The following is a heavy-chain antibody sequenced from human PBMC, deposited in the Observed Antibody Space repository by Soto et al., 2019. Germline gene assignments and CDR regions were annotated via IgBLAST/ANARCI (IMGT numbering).Heavy chain of an antibody. Sequence: QVQLVESGGGVVQPGRSLRLSCGASGFTFSRYVIYWVRQAPGKGLEWVAVISYDGSNKDYADSVKGRFTISRDNSKNTLYLQMNSLRVEDTAMYYCARELRSFEWSSYYYYGMDVWGQGTTVTVSS. CDR3: ARELRSFEWSSYYYYGMDV. D-gene: IGHD3-3*01. J-gene: IGHJ6*02. CDR1: GFTFSRYV. CDR2: ISYDGSNK. V-gene: IGHV3-30-3*01.